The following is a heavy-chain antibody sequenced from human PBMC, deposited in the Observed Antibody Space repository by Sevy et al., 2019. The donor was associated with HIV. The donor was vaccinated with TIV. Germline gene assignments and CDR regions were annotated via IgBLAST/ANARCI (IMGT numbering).Heavy chain of an antibody. V-gene: IGHV3-30-3*01. D-gene: IGHD4-17*01. J-gene: IGHJ4*02. CDR3: ARESGDKTTVVNYPSYFDY. Sequence: GGSLRLSCAASGFTFSSYAMHWVRQAPGKGLEWVAIISYDGSNKYYADSVKGRFTVSRDNSKNTLYLQMNGLRAEDTAVYYCARESGDKTTVVNYPSYFDYWGQGTLVTVSS. CDR2: ISYDGSNK. CDR1: GFTFSSYA.